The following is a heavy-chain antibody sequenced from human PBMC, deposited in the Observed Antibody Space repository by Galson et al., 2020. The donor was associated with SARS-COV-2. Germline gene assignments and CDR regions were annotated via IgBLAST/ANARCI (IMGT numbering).Heavy chain of an antibody. D-gene: IGHD1-26*01. Sequence: VGSLRLSCAASGFTFSSYAMHWVRQAPGKGLEWVAVISYDGSNKYYADSVKGRFTISRDNSKNTLYLQMNSLRAEDTAMYYCARAGSGTYYYGMDVWGQGTTVTVSS. J-gene: IGHJ6*02. CDR1: GFTFSSYA. CDR2: ISYDGSNK. CDR3: ARAGSGTYYYGMDV. V-gene: IGHV3-30-3*01.